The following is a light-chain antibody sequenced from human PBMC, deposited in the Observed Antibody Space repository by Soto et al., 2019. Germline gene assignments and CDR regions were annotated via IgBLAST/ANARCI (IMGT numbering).Light chain of an antibody. V-gene: IGKV3-11*01. J-gene: IGKJ1*01. CDR2: HAS. CDR1: QSVSSY. CDR3: QQHSNWPLT. Sequence: IVLTQSPATLSLSPGERATLSCRASQSVSSYLAWYQQKPGQTPRLLIYHASNRATGIPARFSCSWSGTDFTLTTSSLEPEDVAVYYCQQHSNWPLTFGQWTKGYIK.